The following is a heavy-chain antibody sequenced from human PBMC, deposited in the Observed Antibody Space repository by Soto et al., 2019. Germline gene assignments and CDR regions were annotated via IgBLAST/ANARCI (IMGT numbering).Heavy chain of an antibody. CDR3: ARRARPDFYYMDV. Sequence: EVQLAASGGGLAQPGGSLSLSCAASGFTLSGYAMDWVRQAPGKGLEYVSGISSNGVGTYYANSVQGRFTISRDNSKNTVYLQMGSLRPEDMAVYYCARRARPDFYYMDVWGKGTTVTVSS. J-gene: IGHJ6*03. CDR2: ISSNGVGT. CDR1: GFTLSGYA. D-gene: IGHD6-6*01. V-gene: IGHV3-64*01.